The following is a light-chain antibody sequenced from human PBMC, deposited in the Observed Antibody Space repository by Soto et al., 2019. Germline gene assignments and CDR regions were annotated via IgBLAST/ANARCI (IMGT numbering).Light chain of an antibody. CDR2: GAY. CDR3: QQYGSSRWT. CDR1: QSVINSY. V-gene: IGKV3-20*01. J-gene: IGKJ1*01. Sequence: EVVLTQSPGTLSLSSGERATLSCRASQSVINSYLAWYQQKPGQAPRLLLYGAYNRATGIPDRFSGSGSGTDFTLTISRLEPEDFAVYYCQQYGSSRWTFGQGTKVDIK.